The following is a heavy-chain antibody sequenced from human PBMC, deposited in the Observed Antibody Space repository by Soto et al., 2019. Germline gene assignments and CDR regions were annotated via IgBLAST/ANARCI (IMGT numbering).Heavy chain of an antibody. V-gene: IGHV1-69*08. J-gene: IGHJ5*02. CDR2: IIPILGIA. D-gene: IGHD2-2*01. CDR1: GGTFSSYT. CDR3: ARDCSSTSCYAYP. Sequence: QVQLVQSGAEVKKPESSVKVSCKASGGTFSSYTISWVRQAPGQGLEWMGRIIPILGIANYAQKFQGRVTITADKSTSTAYMELSSLRSEDTAVYYCARDCSSTSCYAYPWGQGTLVTVSS.